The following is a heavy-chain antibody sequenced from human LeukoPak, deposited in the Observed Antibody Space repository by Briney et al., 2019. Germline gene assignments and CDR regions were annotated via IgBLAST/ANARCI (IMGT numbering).Heavy chain of an antibody. CDR2: IRYDGTNK. Sequence: GGSLRLSCAASGFTFSTYGIHWVRQAPGKGPEWVACIRYDGTNKWYADSVKGRFTISRDNSKNMLYLQMNSLRAEDTAVYHCAKDRDYGDYPSAYYYYMDVWGKGTTVTVSS. CDR1: GFTFSTYG. CDR3: AKDRDYGDYPSAYYYYMDV. J-gene: IGHJ6*03. V-gene: IGHV3-30*02. D-gene: IGHD4-17*01.